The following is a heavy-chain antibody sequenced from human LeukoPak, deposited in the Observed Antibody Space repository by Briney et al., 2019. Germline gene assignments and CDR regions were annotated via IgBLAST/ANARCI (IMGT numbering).Heavy chain of an antibody. D-gene: IGHD3-22*01. V-gene: IGHV7-4-1*02. Sequence: ASVKVSCKASGYTFTGYYMHWVRQAPGQGLEWMGWINTNTGNPTYAQGFTGRFVFSLDTSVSTAYLQISSLKAEDTAVYYCARDRYTYYYDSSGYWPAFGYWGQGTLVTVSS. CDR1: GYTFTGYY. CDR3: ARDRYTYYYDSSGYWPAFGY. CDR2: INTNTGNP. J-gene: IGHJ4*02.